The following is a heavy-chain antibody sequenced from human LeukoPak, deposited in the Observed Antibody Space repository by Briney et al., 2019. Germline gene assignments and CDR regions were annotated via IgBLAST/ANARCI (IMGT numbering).Heavy chain of an antibody. Sequence: ASVKVSCKASGYTFTSYGISWVRQAPGQGLEGMGWISAYNGNTNYAQKLQGRVTMTTDTSTSTAYMELRSLRSDDTAVYYCARVSVRYDSSGLFDYWGQGTLVTVSS. CDR1: GYTFTSYG. CDR2: ISAYNGNT. J-gene: IGHJ4*02. V-gene: IGHV1-18*01. CDR3: ARVSVRYDSSGLFDY. D-gene: IGHD3-22*01.